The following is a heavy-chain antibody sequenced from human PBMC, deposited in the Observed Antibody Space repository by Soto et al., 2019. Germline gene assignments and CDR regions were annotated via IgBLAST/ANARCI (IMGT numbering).Heavy chain of an antibody. D-gene: IGHD3-3*01. CDR1: GFTFSSYA. J-gene: IGHJ5*02. V-gene: IGHV3-23*01. CDR2: ISGSGGST. CDR3: AKLHPIFGVVITPKNWFDL. Sequence: PGGSLRLSCAASGFTFSSYAMSWVRQAPGKGLEWVSAISGSGGSTYYADSVKGRFTISRDNSKNTLYLQMNSLRAEDTAVYYCAKLHPIFGVVITPKNWFDLWGQGTLVTVSS.